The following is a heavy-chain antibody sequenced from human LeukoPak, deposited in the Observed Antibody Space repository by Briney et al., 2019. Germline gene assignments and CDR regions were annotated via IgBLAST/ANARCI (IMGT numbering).Heavy chain of an antibody. CDR2: IHPHGIF. J-gene: IGHJ5*02. CDR3: ARGSDRSKAGDL. Sequence: SETLSLTCAVHGGSCDDYYCSWIRQPPGKGLEWIGEIHPHGIFYYNSSLTSRVTISIDTSKSQFSLRLTSVTAADTAFYYCARGSDRSKAGDLWGQGSLIIVSS. D-gene: IGHD2-21*02. CDR1: GGSCDDYY. V-gene: IGHV4-34*01.